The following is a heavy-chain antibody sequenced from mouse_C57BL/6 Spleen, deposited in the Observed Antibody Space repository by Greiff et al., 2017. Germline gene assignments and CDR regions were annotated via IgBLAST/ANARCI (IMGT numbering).Heavy chain of an antibody. CDR2: IHPNSGST. V-gene: IGHV1-64*01. J-gene: IGHJ4*01. CDR3: AKYSDYDAMDY. Sequence: VQLQQPGAELVKPGASVKLSCKASGYTFTSYWMHWVKQRPGQGLEWIGMIHPNSGSTNYNEKFKSKATLTVDKSSSTAYMQRSSLTSEDSAVYYCAKYSDYDAMDYWGQGTSVTVSS. D-gene: IGHD2-13*01. CDR1: GYTFTSYW.